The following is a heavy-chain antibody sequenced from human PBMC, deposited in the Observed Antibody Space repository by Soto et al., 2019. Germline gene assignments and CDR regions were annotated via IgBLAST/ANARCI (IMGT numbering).Heavy chain of an antibody. CDR2: ISGSGGST. V-gene: IGHV3-23*01. D-gene: IGHD3-3*01. Sequence: GGSLRLSCAASGFTFSSYAMSWVRQAPGKGLEWVSAISGSGGSTYYADSVKGRFTISRDNSKNTLYLQMNSLRAEDTAVYYCAKKNDFWSGYYANWFDPWGQGTLDTVSS. CDR3: AKKNDFWSGYYANWFDP. CDR1: GFTFSSYA. J-gene: IGHJ5*02.